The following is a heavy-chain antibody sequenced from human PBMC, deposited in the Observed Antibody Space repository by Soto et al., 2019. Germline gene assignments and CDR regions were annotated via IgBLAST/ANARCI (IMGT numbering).Heavy chain of an antibody. CDR3: ARSYRDYGMDV. D-gene: IGHD5-18*01. Sequence: QVQLQESGPGLVKPSDTLSLTCAVSGYSISSSHWWGWIRQPPGKGLEWVGYIYYSGSTYYNPSLKSRVTMSVDTSKNRFSLKVSSVTAVDTAVYYCARSYRDYGMDVWGQGTTVTVSS. V-gene: IGHV4-28*01. CDR1: GYSISSSHW. J-gene: IGHJ6*02. CDR2: IYYSGST.